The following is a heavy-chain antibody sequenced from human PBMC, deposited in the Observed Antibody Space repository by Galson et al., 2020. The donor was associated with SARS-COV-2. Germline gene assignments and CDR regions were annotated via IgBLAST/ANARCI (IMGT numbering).Heavy chain of an antibody. CDR1: GFTFNNYG. Sequence: GESLKISCAASGFTFNNYGMHWVRQAPGKGLEWVAVISYDGRTQYYADSVKGRFTISRDNSKNTLYLQMNSLRVEDTAVYYCAKDWWIQIWFGPPWDWGQGTLVTVSS. V-gene: IGHV3-30*18. CDR2: ISYDGRTQ. J-gene: IGHJ4*02. CDR3: AKDWWIQIWFGPPWD. D-gene: IGHD5-18*01.